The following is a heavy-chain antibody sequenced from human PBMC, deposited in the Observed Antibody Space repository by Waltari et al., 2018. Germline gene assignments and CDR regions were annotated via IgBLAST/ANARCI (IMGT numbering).Heavy chain of an antibody. V-gene: IGHV3-23*01. CDR2: IRVRGGRT. J-gene: IGHJ4*02. D-gene: IGHD4-4*01. CDR1: GFTFSSYA. Sequence: EVQLLESGGGLVQPGGSLRLSCAASGFTFSSYAMSWVRQAPGKWREWGSAIRVRGGRTYAADAGEGVCTNSRVKSKNTLYLKRNSLRAEDTDVYYCAKFCVPMTTVTPFDYGGQGTLVTVSS. CDR3: AKFCVPMTTVTPFDY.